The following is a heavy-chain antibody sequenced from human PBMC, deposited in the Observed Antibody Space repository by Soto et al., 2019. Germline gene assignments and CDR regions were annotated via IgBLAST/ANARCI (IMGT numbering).Heavy chain of an antibody. J-gene: IGHJ6*01. Sequence: ASVKVSCKASGYTFTSYYMHWVRQAPGQGREWMGIINPSGGSTSYAQKFQGRVTMTRDTSTSTVYMELSSLRSEDTAVYYCARGQQWLGALLLTTKYYYSSGTDVRGEETTVTVS. CDR3: ARGQQWLGALLLTTKYYYSSGTDV. CDR2: INPSGGST. CDR1: GYTFTSYY. V-gene: IGHV1-46*01. D-gene: IGHD6-19*01.